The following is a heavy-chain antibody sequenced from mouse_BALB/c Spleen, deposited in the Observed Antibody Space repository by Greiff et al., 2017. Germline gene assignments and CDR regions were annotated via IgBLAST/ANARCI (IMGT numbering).Heavy chain of an antibody. D-gene: IGHD2-1*01. CDR3: ARGGLYGNYGYFDV. CDR2: ISSGGST. CDR1: GFTFSSYA. J-gene: IGHJ1*01. Sequence: EVHLVESGGGLVKPGGSLKLSCAASGFTFSSYAMSWVRQTPEKRLEWVASISSGGSTYYPDSVKGRFTISRDNARNILYLQMSSLRSEDTAMYYCARGGLYGNYGYFDVWGAGTTVTVSS. V-gene: IGHV5-6-5*01.